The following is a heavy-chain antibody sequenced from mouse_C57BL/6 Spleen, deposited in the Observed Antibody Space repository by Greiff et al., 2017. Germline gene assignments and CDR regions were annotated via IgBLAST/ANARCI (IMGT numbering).Heavy chain of an antibody. J-gene: IGHJ4*01. CDR1: GYSFTGYF. D-gene: IGHD2-3*01. CDR3: ARMGIYDGYYMDY. V-gene: IGHV1-20*01. Sequence: VQLQQSGPELVKPGASVKISCKASGYSFTGYFMNWVMQSHGKSLEWIGRINPYNGDTFYNQKFKGKATLTVDKSSSTAHMELRSLTSEDSAVYYCARMGIYDGYYMDYWGQGTSVTVSS. CDR2: INPYNGDT.